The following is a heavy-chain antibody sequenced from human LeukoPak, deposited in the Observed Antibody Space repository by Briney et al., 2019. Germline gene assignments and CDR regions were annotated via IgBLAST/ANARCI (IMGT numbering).Heavy chain of an antibody. CDR3: AKVGGGGRDY. J-gene: IGHJ4*02. V-gene: IGHV3-23*01. Sequence: PGGSLRLSCAASGFTFSSYAMSWVREAPGKGLEWVSAISGSGSSTYYADSVKGRFTISRDNSKNTLYLQMNSLRAEDTAVYYCAKVGGGGRDYWGQGTLVTVSS. CDR2: ISGSGSST. D-gene: IGHD3-10*01. CDR1: GFTFSSYA.